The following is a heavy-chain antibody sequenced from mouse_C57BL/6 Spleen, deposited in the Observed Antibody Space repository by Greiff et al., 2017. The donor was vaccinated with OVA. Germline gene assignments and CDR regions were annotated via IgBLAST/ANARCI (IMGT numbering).Heavy chain of an antibody. CDR3: ARGYYGSSNYFDY. CDR2: IDPSDSET. J-gene: IGHJ2*01. D-gene: IGHD1-1*01. V-gene: IGHV1-52*01. CDR1: GYTFTSYW. Sequence: QVQLKQSGAELVRPGSSVKLSCKASGYTFTSYWMHWVKQRPIQGLEWIGNIDPSDSETHYNQKFKDKATLTVDKSSSTAYMQLSSLTSEDSAVYYCARGYYGSSNYFDYWGQGTTLTVSS.